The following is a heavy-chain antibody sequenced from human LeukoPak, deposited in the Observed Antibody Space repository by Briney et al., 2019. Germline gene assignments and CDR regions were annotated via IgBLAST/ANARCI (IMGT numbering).Heavy chain of an antibody. J-gene: IGHJ4*02. Sequence: ASVKVSCKASGYTFTGYYMHWVRQAPGQGLEWMGRINPNSGGTNYAQKFQGRVTMTRDTSISTAYMELSRLRSDDTAVYYCARVPRRGSSGPFDYWGQGTLVTVSS. CDR3: ARVPRRGSSGPFDY. CDR2: INPNSGGT. V-gene: IGHV1-2*06. D-gene: IGHD3-22*01. CDR1: GYTFTGYY.